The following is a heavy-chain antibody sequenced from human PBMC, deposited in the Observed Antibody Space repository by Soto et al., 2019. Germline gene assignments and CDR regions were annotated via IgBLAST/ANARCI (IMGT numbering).Heavy chain of an antibody. J-gene: IGHJ4*02. V-gene: IGHV1-69*02. CDR3: AGGGYCSGGSCYSHY. D-gene: IGHD2-15*01. CDR1: GGTFSSYT. CDR2: IIPILGIA. Sequence: QVQLVQSGAEVKKPGSSVKVSCKASGGTFSSYTISWVRLAPGQGLEWMGRIIPILGIAKYAQKFQGRVTITADKSTSTAYMELSSVRSEDTAVYYCAGGGYCSGGSCYSHYWGQGTLVTCSS.